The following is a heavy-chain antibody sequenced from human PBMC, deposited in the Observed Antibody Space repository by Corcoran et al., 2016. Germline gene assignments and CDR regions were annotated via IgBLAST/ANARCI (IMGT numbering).Heavy chain of an antibody. CDR3: ARGGGNNDGMDV. V-gene: IGHV6-1*01. CDR2: TYYRSKWYN. J-gene: IGHJ6*02. CDR1: VDSVSSNSAA. Sequence: QVQLQQSGPGLVKPSQTLSLTCAISVDSVSSNSAAWNCIRPSPSRGLEWLGRTYYRSKWYNDYAVSVKSRITLNQDTSKNQFSLQLNSVTPEDTAVYYCARGGGNNDGMDVWGQGTTVTVSS. D-gene: IGHD2-15*01.